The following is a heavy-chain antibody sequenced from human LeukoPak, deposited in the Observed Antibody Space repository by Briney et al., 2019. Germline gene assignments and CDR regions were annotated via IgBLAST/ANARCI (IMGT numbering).Heavy chain of an antibody. CDR1: EFTFSNAW. V-gene: IGHV3-30*03. CDR2: ISYDGSNK. Sequence: PGGSLRLSCAASEFTFSNAWMNWVRQAPGKGLEWVAVISYDGSNKYYADSVKGRFTISRDNSKNTLYLQMNSLRAEDTAVYYCARVLDDYGGNFLMGYWGQGTLVTVSS. J-gene: IGHJ4*02. CDR3: ARVLDDYGGNFLMGY. D-gene: IGHD4-23*01.